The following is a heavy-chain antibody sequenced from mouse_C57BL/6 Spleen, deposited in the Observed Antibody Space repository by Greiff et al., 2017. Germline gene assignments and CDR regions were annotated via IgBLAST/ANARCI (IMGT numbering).Heavy chain of an antibody. D-gene: IGHD2-4*01. V-gene: IGHV1-55*01. Sequence: QVHVKQSGAELVKPGASVKMSCKASGHTFTSYWITWVKQRPGQGLEWIGDIYPGSGSTNYNEKFKSKATLTVDTSSSTAYMQLSSLTSEDSAVYYCAPYDYGGAMDYWGQGTSVTVSS. CDR3: APYDYGGAMDY. CDR2: IYPGSGST. J-gene: IGHJ4*01. CDR1: GHTFTSYW.